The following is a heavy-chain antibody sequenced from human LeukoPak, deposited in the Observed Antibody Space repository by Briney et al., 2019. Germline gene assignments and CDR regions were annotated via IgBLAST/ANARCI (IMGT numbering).Heavy chain of an antibody. CDR3: AKVGAIAKGSYYFDY. Sequence: GGSLSLSCAASGFTFDDYAMHWLRPAPGKGLEGVSGISWNSGSIGYADSVKGRFTISRDNAKNSLYLQMNSLRAEDTALYYCAKVGAIAKGSYYFDYWGQGTLVTVSS. CDR1: GFTFDDYA. J-gene: IGHJ4*02. V-gene: IGHV3-9*01. CDR2: ISWNSGSI. D-gene: IGHD4-17*01.